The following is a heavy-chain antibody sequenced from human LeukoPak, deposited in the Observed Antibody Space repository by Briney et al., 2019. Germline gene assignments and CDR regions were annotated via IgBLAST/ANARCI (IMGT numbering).Heavy chain of an antibody. CDR2: INPKTGDT. Sequence: ASVKVSCKASGYTFTGQYIYWARNTPGQGLEWMGWINPKTGDTDSAQNFRGRVTMTRDTSISTVYMEVSRLTSDDTAVYYCARGYYGMDVWGQGTTVTVSS. J-gene: IGHJ6*02. V-gene: IGHV1-2*02. CDR1: GYTFTGQY. CDR3: ARGYYGMDV.